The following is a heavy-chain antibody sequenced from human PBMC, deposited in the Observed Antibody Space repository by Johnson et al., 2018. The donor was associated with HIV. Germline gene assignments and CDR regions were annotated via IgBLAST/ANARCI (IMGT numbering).Heavy chain of an antibody. CDR1: GFTFSSYW. Sequence: VQLVESGGGVVQPGGSLRLSCAASGFTFSSYWMSWVRQAPGKGLEWVANIKQDGSEKYYVDSMKGRFTISRDNSKNTLYLQMNSLKAEATAVYYCASEWCCDAFDIWGQGTMVTVSS. V-gene: IGHV3-7*04. J-gene: IGHJ3*02. D-gene: IGHD2-8*02. CDR3: ASEWCCDAFDI. CDR2: IKQDGSEK.